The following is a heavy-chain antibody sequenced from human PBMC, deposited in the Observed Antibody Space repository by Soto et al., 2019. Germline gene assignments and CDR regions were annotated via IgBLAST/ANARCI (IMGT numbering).Heavy chain of an antibody. CDR3: ASASGSGSYYNGGDY. Sequence: SVKVSCKASGGTFSSYAISWVRQAPGQGLEWMGGIIPIFGTANYAQKFQGRVTITADESTSTAYMELSSLRSEDTAVYYCASASGSGSYYNGGDYCDQETLVTVSS. J-gene: IGHJ4*02. D-gene: IGHD3-10*01. V-gene: IGHV1-69*13. CDR2: IIPIFGTA. CDR1: GGTFSSYA.